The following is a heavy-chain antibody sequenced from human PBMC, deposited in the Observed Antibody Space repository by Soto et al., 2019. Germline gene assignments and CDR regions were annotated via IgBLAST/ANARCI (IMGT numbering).Heavy chain of an antibody. CDR1: GFTFSSYG. V-gene: IGHV3-33*01. D-gene: IGHD1-26*01. J-gene: IGHJ6*02. CDR3: VRGELLDYYGMDV. Sequence: GGSLRLSCAASGFTFSSYGMHWVRQAPGKGLEWVAVIWYDGSNKYYADSVKGRFTISRDNSKNTLYLQMNSLRAEDTAVYYCVRGELLDYYGMDVWGQGTTVTVSS. CDR2: IWYDGSNK.